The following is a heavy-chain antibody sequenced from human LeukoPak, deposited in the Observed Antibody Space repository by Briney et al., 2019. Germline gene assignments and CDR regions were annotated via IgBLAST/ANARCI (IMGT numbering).Heavy chain of an antibody. CDR2: SIPISGIA. CDR1: GGTFSSYA. J-gene: IGHJ4*02. Sequence: SVTVSCKASGGTFSSYAISWVRQAPGRGLEWMGRSIPISGIANYAQKFQGRVTITADKSTSTAYMELSSLRSEDTAVYYCARAGQYCGGDCVYFDYWGQGTLVTVSS. V-gene: IGHV1-69*04. CDR3: ARAGQYCGGDCVYFDY. D-gene: IGHD2-21*02.